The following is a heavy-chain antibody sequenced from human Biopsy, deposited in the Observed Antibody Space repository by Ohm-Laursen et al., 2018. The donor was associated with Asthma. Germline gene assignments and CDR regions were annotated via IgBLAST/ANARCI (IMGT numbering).Heavy chain of an antibody. CDR3: AKEVFPGWELRRGPDS. CDR2: ISFDGSNK. V-gene: IGHV3-30*18. D-gene: IGHD1-26*01. J-gene: IGHJ4*02. CDR1: GFSFSNYG. Sequence: SLRLSCAAFGFSFSNYGMHWVRQAPGKGLDWVAVISFDGSNKNYTDSVKGRFTISRDNSRNTLHLEMNSLRAEDTAVYFCAKEVFPGWELRRGPDSWGQGTLVTVSS.